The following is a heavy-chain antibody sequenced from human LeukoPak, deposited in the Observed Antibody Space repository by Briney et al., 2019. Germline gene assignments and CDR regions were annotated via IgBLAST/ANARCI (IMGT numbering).Heavy chain of an antibody. CDR3: ARDQLGGSSWYGSYYYYGMDV. Sequence: ASVKVSCKASGYTFTSYDINWVRQATGQGLEWMGWMNPNSGNTGYAQKFQGRVTMTRNTSISTAYMELSSLRSEDTAVYYCARDQLGGSSWYGSYYYYGMDVWGQGTTVTVSS. D-gene: IGHD6-13*01. J-gene: IGHJ6*02. V-gene: IGHV1-8*01. CDR1: GYTFTSYD. CDR2: MNPNSGNT.